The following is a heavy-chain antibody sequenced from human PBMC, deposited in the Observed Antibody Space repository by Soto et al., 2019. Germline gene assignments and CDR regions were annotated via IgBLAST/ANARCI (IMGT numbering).Heavy chain of an antibody. J-gene: IGHJ4*02. V-gene: IGHV3-33*01. CDR3: ARDGDANTGFGKDY. CDR1: GFSFSNYG. CDR2: IWHDGSNK. Sequence: SLRLSCAASGFSFSNYGMHWVRQAPGKGLEWVALIWHDGSNKYYAESVKGRFTISRDNSKDMVYLQMNSLRAEDTAMYYCARDGDANTGFGKDYWRQGTLVTVSS. D-gene: IGHD3-16*01.